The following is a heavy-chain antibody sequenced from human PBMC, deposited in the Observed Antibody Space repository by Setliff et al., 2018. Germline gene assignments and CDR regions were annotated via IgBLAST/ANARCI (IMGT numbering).Heavy chain of an antibody. D-gene: IGHD3-22*01. J-gene: IGHJ4*02. CDR3: ARAPRYFDSTGSYFDF. V-gene: IGHV4-34*01. CDR1: GGTFSDYH. CDR2: INHRGST. Sequence: SETLSLTCAAYGGTFSDYHWTWIRQSPEKGLEWIGEINHRGSTNYNPSLKSRVTMSVDTSKSQFSLKLTSVTAADTAVYYCARAPRYFDSTGSYFDFWGQGTLVTVSS.